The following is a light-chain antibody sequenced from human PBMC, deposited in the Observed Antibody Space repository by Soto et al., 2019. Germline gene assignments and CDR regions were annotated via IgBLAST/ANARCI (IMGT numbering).Light chain of an antibody. CDR2: EGS. J-gene: IGLJ1*01. CDR1: SSDVGNYNL. Sequence: QSALTQPASVSGSPGQSITISCTGTSSDVGNYNLVSWYQQHPGKAPKLMIYEGSKRPSGVSNRFSASKSGNTASLTISGLQAEDEADYYCCSYASSSTYYVFGTGTKLTVL. CDR3: CSYASSSTYYV. V-gene: IGLV2-23*01.